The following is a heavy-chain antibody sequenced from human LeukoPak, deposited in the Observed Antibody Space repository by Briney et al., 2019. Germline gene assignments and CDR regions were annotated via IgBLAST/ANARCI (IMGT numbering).Heavy chain of an antibody. Sequence: ASVKVSCKASGYTFTSYGISWVRQAPGQGLEWMGWISAYNGNTNYAQRLQGRVTMTTDTSTSTAYMELRSLRSDDTAVYYCARDRIVWKRGELDYWGQGTLVTVSS. CDR2: ISAYNGNT. D-gene: IGHD6-25*01. V-gene: IGHV1-18*01. J-gene: IGHJ4*02. CDR1: GYTFTSYG. CDR3: ARDRIVWKRGELDY.